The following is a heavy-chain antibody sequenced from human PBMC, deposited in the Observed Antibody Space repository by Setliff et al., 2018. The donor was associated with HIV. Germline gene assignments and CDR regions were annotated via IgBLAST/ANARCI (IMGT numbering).Heavy chain of an antibody. CDR3: ARTSYNFWGGPDS. D-gene: IGHD3-3*01. Sequence: SETLSLTCTVSGASINSGYDYWVWIRQPPGKGLQWIGSIYNSASTYYSPSLKRRVIMSVDTSKNRFSLRLSSVSAADTAVYYCARTSYNFWGGPDSWGQGTLVTISS. J-gene: IGHJ4*02. V-gene: IGHV4-39*02. CDR2: IYNSAST. CDR1: GASINSGYDY.